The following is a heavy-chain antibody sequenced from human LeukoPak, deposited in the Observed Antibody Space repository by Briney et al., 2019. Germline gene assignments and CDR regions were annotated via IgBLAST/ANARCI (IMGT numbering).Heavy chain of an antibody. CDR1: GYTFTSYG. V-gene: IGHV1-18*01. J-gene: IGHJ4*02. CDR2: ISAYNGNT. Sequence: ASVKVSCNASGYTFTSYGISWVRQAPGQGLEWMGWISAYNGNTNYAQKLQGRVTMTTDTSTSTAYMGLRSLRSDDTAVYYCARGDTAMTAWAYYFDYWGQGTLVTVSS. D-gene: IGHD5-18*01. CDR3: ARGDTAMTAWAYYFDY.